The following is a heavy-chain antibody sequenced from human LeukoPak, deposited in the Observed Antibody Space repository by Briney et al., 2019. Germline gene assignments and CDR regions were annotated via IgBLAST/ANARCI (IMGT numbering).Heavy chain of an antibody. V-gene: IGHV3-48*04. CDR1: GFTFSSYS. CDR2: ISSSGSTI. J-gene: IGHJ4*02. CDR3: ARDSSYYGSGSFSD. Sequence: GGSLRLSCAASGFTFSSYSMNWVRQAPGKGLEWVSYISSSGSTIYYADSVKGRFTISRDNAKNSLYLQMNSLRAEDTAVYYCARDSSYYGSGSFSDWGQGTLVTVSS. D-gene: IGHD3-10*01.